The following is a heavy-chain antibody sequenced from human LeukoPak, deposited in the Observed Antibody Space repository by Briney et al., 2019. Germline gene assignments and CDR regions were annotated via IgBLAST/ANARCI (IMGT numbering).Heavy chain of an antibody. J-gene: IGHJ4*02. CDR2: RNLNSGNT. D-gene: IGHD3/OR15-3a*01. V-gene: IGHV1-8*01. CDR3: ASFGLLPDFDY. Sequence: ALVKLSCKPSLSIFTSYAINGVTRATGHGLEGRGWRNLNSGNTVYAQKFQGRATIARNTQISPAYMELSSLRSEDTAVYYWASFGLLPDFDYWGQGTLVTVSS. CDR1: LSIFTSYA.